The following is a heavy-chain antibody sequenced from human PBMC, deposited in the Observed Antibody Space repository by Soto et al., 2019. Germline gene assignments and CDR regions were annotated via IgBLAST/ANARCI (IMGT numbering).Heavy chain of an antibody. CDR1: GGSISSSSYY. CDR2: IYYSGST. CDR3: ATVLEYSSSFDAFAI. Sequence: QLQLQESGPGLVKPSETLSLTCTVSGGSISSSSYYWGWIRQPPGKGLEWIGSIYYSGSTYYNPSLKGRVTITVDTSKNQFSLKLSSVTAADTAVYYCATVLEYSSSFDAFAIWGQGTMVTVSS. J-gene: IGHJ3*02. V-gene: IGHV4-39*01. D-gene: IGHD6-6*01.